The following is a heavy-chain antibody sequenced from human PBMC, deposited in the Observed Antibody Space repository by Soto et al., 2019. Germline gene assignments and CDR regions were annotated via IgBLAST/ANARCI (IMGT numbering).Heavy chain of an antibody. J-gene: IGHJ5*02. CDR1: GGSISSGGYS. V-gene: IGHV4-30-2*01. CDR3: ARVPSP. CDR2: IYHSGST. Sequence: QLQLQESGSGLGKPSQTLSLTCAVYGGSISSGGYSWSWIRQPPGKGLEWIGYIYHSGSTYYNPSLKSRVTISVDRSKNQFSLKLSSVTAADTAVYYCARVPSPWGQGTLVTVSS.